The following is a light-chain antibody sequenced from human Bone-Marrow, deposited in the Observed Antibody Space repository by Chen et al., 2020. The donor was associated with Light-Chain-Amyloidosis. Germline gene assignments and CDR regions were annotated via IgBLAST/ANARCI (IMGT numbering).Light chain of an antibody. CDR2: GSS. CDR3: QQYGTSPLT. J-gene: IGKJ4*01. CDR1: QTISSNY. V-gene: IGKV3-20*01. Sequence: EIVLTQSPGTLSLSPGEGANLSCRASQTISSNYVTWYQQKFGQAPRLLIYGSSSRTTGIPDRCTGSGSGTDFTLTINRLEPEDFAMYYCQQYGTSPLTFGGGTKVEIK.